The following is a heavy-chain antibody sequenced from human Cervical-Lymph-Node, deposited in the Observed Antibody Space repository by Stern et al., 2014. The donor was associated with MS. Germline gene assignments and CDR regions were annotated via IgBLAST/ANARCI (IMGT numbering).Heavy chain of an antibody. CDR3: ARGVGDY. D-gene: IGHD3-16*01. CDR1: GFNFSSYW. CDR2: INRDGSDP. V-gene: IGHV3-74*02. J-gene: IGHJ4*02. Sequence: VQLVESGGGLVQPGGSLRLSCAASGFNFSSYWMHWVRQFPEKGLFWVSQINRDGSDPSYADSVKGRFSISRDNIRNMLYLRMTSLRAEDTAVYYCARGVGDYWGQGARVTVSS.